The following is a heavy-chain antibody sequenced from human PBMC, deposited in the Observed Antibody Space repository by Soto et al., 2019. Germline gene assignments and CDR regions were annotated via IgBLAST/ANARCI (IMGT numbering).Heavy chain of an antibody. J-gene: IGHJ4*02. D-gene: IGHD3-22*01. CDR3: ATGAAFYYDTSRF. CDR2: ITQDGRNQ. V-gene: IGHV3-30*04. CDR1: GFTFSSFP. Sequence: QVHLVESGGGVVQPGRSLRLSCAASGFTFSSFPIHWIRQAPGKGLEWVAVITQDGRNQYYADSVKGRFIISRDNSKNFLYLQMNPLTTEDTAVYYCATGAAFYYDTSRFWGQGTLVTVSS.